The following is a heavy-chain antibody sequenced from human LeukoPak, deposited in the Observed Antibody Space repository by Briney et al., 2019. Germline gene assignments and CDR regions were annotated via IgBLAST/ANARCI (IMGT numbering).Heavy chain of an antibody. V-gene: IGHV1-58*02. D-gene: IGHD3-22*01. Sequence: TSVTVSCKASGFTFTSSAMQWVRQARGQRLEWIGWIVVGSGNTNYAQKFQERVTITRDMSTSTAYMELSSLRSEDTAVYYCAAPGYYDSSGYSIWGQGTPVTVSS. CDR1: GFTFTSSA. CDR3: AAPGYYDSSGYSI. CDR2: IVVGSGNT. J-gene: IGHJ4*02.